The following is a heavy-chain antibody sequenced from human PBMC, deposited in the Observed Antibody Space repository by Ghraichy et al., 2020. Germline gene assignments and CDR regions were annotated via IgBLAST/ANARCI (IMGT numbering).Heavy chain of an antibody. D-gene: IGHD3-22*01. Sequence: GGSLRLSCAASGFTFSSYSMNWVRQAPGKGLEWVSSISSSSSYIYYADSVKGRFTISRDNAKNSLYLQMNSLRAEDTAVYYCASWGYYDSSGYFSQGRVFDYWGQGTPVTVSS. V-gene: IGHV3-21*01. CDR2: ISSSSSYI. CDR3: ASWGYYDSSGYFSQGRVFDY. CDR1: GFTFSSYS. J-gene: IGHJ4*02.